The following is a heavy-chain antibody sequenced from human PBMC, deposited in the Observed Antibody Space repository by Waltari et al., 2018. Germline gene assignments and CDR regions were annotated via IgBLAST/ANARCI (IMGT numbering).Heavy chain of an antibody. D-gene: IGHD3-3*01. CDR1: GGSISSSRDY. J-gene: IGHJ4*02. CDR2: LYYSGST. Sequence: QLQLQESGPGLVKPSETLSLTCTVSGGSISSSRDYWGWIRQPPGKGLEWIGSLYYSGSTYYNPSLKSRVTISVDTSKNQFSLKLSSVTAADTAVYYCARRRYYDFWSGSDFDYWGQGTLVTVSS. CDR3: ARRRYYDFWSGSDFDY. V-gene: IGHV4-39*01.